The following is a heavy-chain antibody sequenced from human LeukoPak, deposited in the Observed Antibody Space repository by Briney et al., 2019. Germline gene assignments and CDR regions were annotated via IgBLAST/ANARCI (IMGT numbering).Heavy chain of an antibody. J-gene: IGHJ6*02. Sequence: GASVKVSCKASGYTFTSCDINWVRQATGQGLEWMGWMNPNSGNTGYAQKFQGRVTMTRNTSISTAYMELSSLRSEDTAVYYCARGRSLLRYFDWLPPQHYYYGMDVWGQGTTVTVSS. CDR3: ARGRSLLRYFDWLPPQHYYYGMDV. V-gene: IGHV1-8*01. D-gene: IGHD3-9*01. CDR2: MNPNSGNT. CDR1: GYTFTSCD.